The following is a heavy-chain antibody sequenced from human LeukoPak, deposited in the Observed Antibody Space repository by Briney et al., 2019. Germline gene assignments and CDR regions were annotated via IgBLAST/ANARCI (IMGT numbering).Heavy chain of an antibody. CDR2: ISSSSSYI. J-gene: IGHJ4*02. D-gene: IGHD3-16*02. V-gene: IGHV3-21*01. CDR1: GLTFSSYS. Sequence: GGSLRPSCAASGLTFSSYSMNWVRQAPGKGLEGVSSISSSSSYIYYADSVKGRFTIPRDNAKNSLYLQMNSLRAEDTAVYYCARDFFAFGGVIALLDYWGQGTLVTVSS. CDR3: ARDFFAFGGVIALLDY.